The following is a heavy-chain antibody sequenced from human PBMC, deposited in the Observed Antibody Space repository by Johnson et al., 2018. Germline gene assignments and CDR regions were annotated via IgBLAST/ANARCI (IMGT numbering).Heavy chain of an antibody. CDR3: AKDLFTRMVVVAGDDAFDI. CDR1: GFTFDDYT. J-gene: IGHJ3*02. D-gene: IGHD3-22*01. Sequence: QVQLVQSGGVVVQPGGSLRLSCAASGFTFDDYTMHWVRQAPGKGLEWVAVISYDGSNKYYADSVKGRFTISRDNSKNTRYLQMNSLRAADTAVYFCAKDLFTRMVVVAGDDAFDIWGQGTMVTVSS. V-gene: IGHV3-30*18. CDR2: ISYDGSNK.